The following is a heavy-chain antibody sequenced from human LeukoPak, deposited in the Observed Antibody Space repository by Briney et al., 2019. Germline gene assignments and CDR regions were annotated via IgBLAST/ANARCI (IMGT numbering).Heavy chain of an antibody. J-gene: IGHJ4*02. CDR3: AREIRGVAGLDY. CDR1: GGSISSYY. V-gene: IGHV4-59*12. D-gene: IGHD6-19*01. CDR2: IYYSGST. Sequence: SETLSLTCTVSGGSISSYYWSWIRQPPGKGLEWIGYIYYSGSTNYNPSLKSRVTISVDTSKNQFSLKLSSVTAADTAVYYCAREIRGVAGLDYWGQGTLVTVSS.